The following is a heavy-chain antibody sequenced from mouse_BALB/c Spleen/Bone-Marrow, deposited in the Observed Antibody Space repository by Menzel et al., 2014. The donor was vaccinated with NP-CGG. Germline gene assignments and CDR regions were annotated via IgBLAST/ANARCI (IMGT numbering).Heavy chain of an antibody. Sequence: VQLQQSGPGLVAPSQSLSITCTVSGFSLTDYGVNWVRQPPGKNLEWLGMIWGDGSTDYNSALKSRLSISKDNSQSQVFLKMNSLETDDTARYYCARDLYHYGFDYWGQGTTLTVSS. D-gene: IGHD1-1*01. CDR1: GFSLTDYG. CDR3: ARDLYHYGFDY. J-gene: IGHJ2*01. CDR2: IWGDGST. V-gene: IGHV2-6-7*01.